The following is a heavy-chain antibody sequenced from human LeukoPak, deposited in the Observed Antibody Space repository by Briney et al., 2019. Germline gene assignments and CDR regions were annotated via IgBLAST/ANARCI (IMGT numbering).Heavy chain of an antibody. J-gene: IGHJ4*02. CDR1: GFIVRGDY. CDR3: AKDTYGNNYFDY. Sequence: GGSLRLSCAASGFIVRGDYMSWVRQAPGKGLEWVSFIYRDGSTYYADSVKGRFTTSRDNSWNTLYLQMNSLRAEDTAVYYCAKDTYGNNYFDYWGQGTLVTVSS. V-gene: IGHV3-53*01. CDR2: IYRDGST. D-gene: IGHD4-17*01.